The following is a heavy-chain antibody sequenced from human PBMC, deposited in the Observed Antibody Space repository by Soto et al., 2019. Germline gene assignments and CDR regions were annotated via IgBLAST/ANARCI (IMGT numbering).Heavy chain of an antibody. CDR3: ARDRGFVLVPAATQRVSDGMDV. D-gene: IGHD2-2*01. CDR1: GYTFTSYG. V-gene: IGHV1-18*01. Sequence: QVQLVQSGAEVKKPGASVKVSCKASGYTFTSYGISWVRQAPGQGLEWMGWISAYNGNTNYAQKLQGRVTMTTDTSTSTAYMELRSLRSDDTAVYYCARDRGFVLVPAATQRVSDGMDVWGQGTTVTVSS. J-gene: IGHJ6*02. CDR2: ISAYNGNT.